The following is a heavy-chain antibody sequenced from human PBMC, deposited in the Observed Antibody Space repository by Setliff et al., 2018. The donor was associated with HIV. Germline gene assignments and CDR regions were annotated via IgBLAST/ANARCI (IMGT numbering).Heavy chain of an antibody. J-gene: IGHJ4*02. D-gene: IGHD3-10*01. CDR3: VSQYGSGSYLNY. Sequence: PSETLSLTCTVSGYSISSRYYWGWIRQPPGKGLEWIGSVYHTGSTYYNPSLKSRVTMSADTSRNQFSLDLSSVTAADTAVYFCVSQYGSGSYLNYWSQGTLVTVSS. V-gene: IGHV4-38-2*02. CDR1: GYSISSRYY. CDR2: VYHTGST.